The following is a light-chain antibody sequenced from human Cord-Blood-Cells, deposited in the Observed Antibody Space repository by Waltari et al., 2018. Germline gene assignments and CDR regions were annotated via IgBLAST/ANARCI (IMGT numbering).Light chain of an antibody. CDR1: QRVSSSY. CDR3: QQYGSSPT. CDR2: GAS. J-gene: IGKJ1*01. Sequence: EIVLTQSPGTLSLSPGERATLSCRASQRVSSSYLAWYQQKPGQAPRLRIYGASSKSTGIPERFSGSGSGTDFTLTNSRLEPEDFAVYYCQQYGSSPTFGQGTKVEIK. V-gene: IGKV3-20*01.